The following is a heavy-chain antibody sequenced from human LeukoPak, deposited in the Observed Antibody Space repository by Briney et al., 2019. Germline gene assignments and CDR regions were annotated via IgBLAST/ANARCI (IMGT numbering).Heavy chain of an antibody. CDR3: ARGATRWLQLFDY. D-gene: IGHD5-24*01. CDR1: GFTFSSYS. CDR2: ISSSSSYI. Sequence: GGSLRLSCAASGFTFSSYSMNWVRQAPGKGLEWVSSISSSSSYIYYADSVKGRFTISRDNAKNSLYLQMNSLRAEDTAVYYCARGATRWLQLFDYWGQGTLVTVSS. V-gene: IGHV3-21*01. J-gene: IGHJ4*02.